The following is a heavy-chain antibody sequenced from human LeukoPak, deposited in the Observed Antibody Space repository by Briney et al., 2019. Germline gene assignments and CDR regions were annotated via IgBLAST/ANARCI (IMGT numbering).Heavy chain of an antibody. Sequence: SETLSLTCTVSGGSISSSSYYWGWIRQPPGKGLEWIGSIYYSGSTYYNPSLKSRVTISVDTSKNQFSLKLSSVTAADTAVYYCARRAKWALDYWGQGTLVTVSS. CDR2: IYYSGST. D-gene: IGHD1-26*01. V-gene: IGHV4-39*07. CDR3: ARRAKWALDY. CDR1: GGSISSSSYY. J-gene: IGHJ4*02.